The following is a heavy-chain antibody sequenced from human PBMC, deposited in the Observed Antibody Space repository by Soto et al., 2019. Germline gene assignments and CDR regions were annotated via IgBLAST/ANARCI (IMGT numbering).Heavy chain of an antibody. CDR3: AHANYDILTGYYAAPDY. Sequence: QITLKESGPTLVKPTQTLTLTCTFSGFSLSTSGVGVGWIRQPPGKALEWLALIYWDDDKRYSPSLKSRLAITKDTSKNQVVLTMTNMDPVDTATYYCAHANYDILTGYYAAPDYWGQGTLVTVSS. D-gene: IGHD3-9*01. V-gene: IGHV2-5*02. J-gene: IGHJ4*02. CDR2: IYWDDDK. CDR1: GFSLSTSGVG.